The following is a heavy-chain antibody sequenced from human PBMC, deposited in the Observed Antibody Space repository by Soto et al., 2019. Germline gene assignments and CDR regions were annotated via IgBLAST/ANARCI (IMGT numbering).Heavy chain of an antibody. CDR3: ARGAGYGDYGDD. CDR1: GFSLRGYS. D-gene: IGHD4-17*01. Sequence: EVQLVESGGGLVQPGGSLRLSCAASGFSLRGYSMSWVRQAPGKGLEWVSYISGTGSSIYADSVKGRFTISRDNAKNSVYLQMNSLGVDDTAVYYCARGAGYGDYGDDWGQGTLVTVSS. CDR2: ISGTGSSI. J-gene: IGHJ4*02. V-gene: IGHV3-48*01.